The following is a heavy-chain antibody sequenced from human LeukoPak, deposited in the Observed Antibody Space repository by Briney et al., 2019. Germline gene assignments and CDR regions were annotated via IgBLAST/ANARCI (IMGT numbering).Heavy chain of an antibody. J-gene: IGHJ4*02. Sequence: PGGSLRLSCSASGFTFSNFAMSWVRQAPGKWLEWVSAIGGSTYYADSVKGRFTISRDNSKNPLYLQMNSLRADDTAVYSCARDYGDHLFDYWGQGTLVTVSS. D-gene: IGHD4-17*01. CDR2: IGGST. CDR1: GFTFSNFA. CDR3: ARDYGDHLFDY. V-gene: IGHV3-23*01.